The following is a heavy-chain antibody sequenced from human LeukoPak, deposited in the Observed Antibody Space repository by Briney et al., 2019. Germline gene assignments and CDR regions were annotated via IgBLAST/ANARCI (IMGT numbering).Heavy chain of an antibody. D-gene: IGHD6-13*01. CDR3: AREGGYSSSWYSSSDWFDP. V-gene: IGHV4-59*01. CDR1: GGSISSYY. Sequence: PETLCLTCTVSGGSISSYYWSWIWQPPGKGLEWIGYIYYSGSTNYNPSLKSRVTISVDTSKNQFSLKLSSLTAADTAVYYCAREGGYSSSWYSSSDWFDPWGQGTLGPVSS. CDR2: IYYSGST. J-gene: IGHJ5*02.